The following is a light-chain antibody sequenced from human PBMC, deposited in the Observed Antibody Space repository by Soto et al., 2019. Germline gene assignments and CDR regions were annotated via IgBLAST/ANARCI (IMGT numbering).Light chain of an antibody. CDR3: SSYTTSRTLV. V-gene: IGLV2-14*01. CDR2: EVS. Sequence: QSVLTQPASVSGSPGQSITISCTGTSSDVGGYNYVSWYQQHPGKVPKLMIFEVSNRPSGVSNRFSGSESGNTASLTISGLQAEDEADYYCSSYTTSRTLVFGPGTKVTVL. CDR1: SSDVGGYNY. J-gene: IGLJ1*01.